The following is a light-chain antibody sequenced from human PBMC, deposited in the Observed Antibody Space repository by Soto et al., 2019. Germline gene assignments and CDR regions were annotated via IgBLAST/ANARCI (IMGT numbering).Light chain of an antibody. CDR2: KVS. Sequence: DVVMTQSPVSLPVTLGQPASISCRSSQSLAYSDGNTYLNWFQQRPGQSPRRLIYKVSNRDSGVPDRFSGSGLGTDFTLKISRVEAEDVGIYYCMQGTHWPPYTFGQGTKLEIK. V-gene: IGKV2-30*01. CDR1: QSLAYSDGNTY. CDR3: MQGTHWPPYT. J-gene: IGKJ2*01.